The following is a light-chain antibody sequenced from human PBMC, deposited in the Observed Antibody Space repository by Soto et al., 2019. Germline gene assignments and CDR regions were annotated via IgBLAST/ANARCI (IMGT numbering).Light chain of an antibody. CDR1: KLGDKY. CDR2: QDN. Sequence: SYELTQPPSVSVSLGQTASITCSGDKLGDKYACWYQHKPGQSPVLVIYQDNKRPSGIPERFSGSNSGNTATLTISGTQPMDEADYYCQAWDSSTFYVFGPGTKVTVL. CDR3: QAWDSSTFYV. V-gene: IGLV3-1*01. J-gene: IGLJ1*01.